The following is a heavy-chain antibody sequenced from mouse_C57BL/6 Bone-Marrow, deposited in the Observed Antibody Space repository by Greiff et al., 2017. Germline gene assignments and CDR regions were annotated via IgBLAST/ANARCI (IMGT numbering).Heavy chain of an antibody. CDR3: ARSDGSSWYFDV. CDR2: INPSNGGT. CDR1: GYTFTSYW. J-gene: IGHJ1*03. Sequence: QVQLQQSGTELVKPGASVKLSCKASGYTFTSYWMHWVKQRPGQGLEWIGNINPSNGGTNYNEKFKSKATLTVDKSSSTAYMQLSSLTSEDSAVYYCARSDGSSWYFDVWGTGTTVTVSS. D-gene: IGHD1-1*01. V-gene: IGHV1-53*01.